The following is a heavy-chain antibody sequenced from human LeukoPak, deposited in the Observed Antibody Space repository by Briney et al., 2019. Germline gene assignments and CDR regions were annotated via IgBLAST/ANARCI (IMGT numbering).Heavy chain of an antibody. CDR3: ARGLFRSWKWFDS. Sequence: GASAKVSCKASGYTFTNYDINWVRQATGQGLEWMGWMNPNSGNTGYAQKFQGRVTMTRNTSISTAYMELSSLRSEDTAVYYCARGLFRSWKWFDSWGQGTLVTVSS. D-gene: IGHD6-13*01. CDR2: MNPNSGNT. V-gene: IGHV1-8*01. CDR1: GYTFTNYD. J-gene: IGHJ5*01.